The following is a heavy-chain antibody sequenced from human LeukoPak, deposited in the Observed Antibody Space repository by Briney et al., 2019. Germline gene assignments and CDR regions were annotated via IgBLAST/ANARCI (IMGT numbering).Heavy chain of an antibody. CDR3: ARSGGAYYYGMDV. D-gene: IGHD3-10*01. CDR2: ISYDGSNK. CDR1: GFTFSSYA. V-gene: IGHV3-30-3*01. Sequence: GGSLRLSCAASGFTFSSYAMHWVRQAPGKGLEWVAVISYDGSNKYYADSVKGRFTISRDNSKNTLYLQMNSLRAGDTAVYYCARSGGAYYYGMDVWGQGTTVTVSS. J-gene: IGHJ6*02.